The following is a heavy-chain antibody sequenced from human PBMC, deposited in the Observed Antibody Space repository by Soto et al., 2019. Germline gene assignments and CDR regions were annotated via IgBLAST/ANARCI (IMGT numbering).Heavy chain of an antibody. CDR2: INSDGSST. CDR3: AMAYDFWSAGWYYYYGMDV. J-gene: IGHJ6*02. CDR1: GFTFSSYW. Sequence: GGSLRLSCAASGFTFSSYWMHWVRQAPGKGLVWVSRINSDGSSTSYADSVKGRFTISRDNAKNTLYLQMNSLRAEDTAVYYCAMAYDFWSAGWYYYYGMDVWGQGTTVTVSS. V-gene: IGHV3-74*01. D-gene: IGHD3-3*01.